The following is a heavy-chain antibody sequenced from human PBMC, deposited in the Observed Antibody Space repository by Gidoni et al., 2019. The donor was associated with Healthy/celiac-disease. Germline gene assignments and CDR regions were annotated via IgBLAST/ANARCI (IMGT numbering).Heavy chain of an antibody. V-gene: IGHV3-15*01. Sequence: EVQLVESGGGLVKPGGSLRLSCAASGFTFSNAWMSWVRQAPGKGLEGVGRIKSKTDGGTTDYAAPVKGRFTISRDDSKNTLYLQMNSLKTEDTAVYYCTTLYYYDSSGYSYPFDYWGQGTLVTVSS. J-gene: IGHJ4*02. CDR1: GFTFSNAW. CDR2: IKSKTDGGTT. D-gene: IGHD3-22*01. CDR3: TTLYYYDSSGYSYPFDY.